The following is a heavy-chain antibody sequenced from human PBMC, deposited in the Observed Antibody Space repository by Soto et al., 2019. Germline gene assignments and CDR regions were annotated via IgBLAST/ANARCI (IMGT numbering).Heavy chain of an antibody. Sequence: VGSLRLSCTSSVFTFSSYAMSCVRQSPGKELEWVSTISGNSGKTNYAESVKGRFSISRDNSKNTVHLQLDSLRAEDTAVYFCAKLGFVMMELYYFKQWGHGTLVSVS. D-gene: IGHD1-7*01. V-gene: IGHV3-23*01. J-gene: IGHJ4*01. CDR1: VFTFSSYA. CDR2: ISGNSGKT. CDR3: AKLGFVMMELYYFKQ.